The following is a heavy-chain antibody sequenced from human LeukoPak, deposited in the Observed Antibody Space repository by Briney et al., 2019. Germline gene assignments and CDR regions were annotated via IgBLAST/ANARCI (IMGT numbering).Heavy chain of an antibody. CDR2: IYTSGST. Sequence: SQTLSLTCTVSGGSISSGSYYWSWIRQPAGKGLEWIGRIYTSGSTNYNPSLKSRVTISVDTSKNQFSLKLSSVTAADTAVYYCARVEGIAVAGLLQYYYYYYYMDVWGKGTTVTVSS. V-gene: IGHV4-61*02. CDR1: GGSISSGSYY. CDR3: ARVEGIAVAGLLQYYYYYYYMDV. J-gene: IGHJ6*03. D-gene: IGHD6-19*01.